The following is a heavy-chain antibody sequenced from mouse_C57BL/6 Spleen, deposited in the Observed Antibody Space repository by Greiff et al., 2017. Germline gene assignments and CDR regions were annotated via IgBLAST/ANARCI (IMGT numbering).Heavy chain of an antibody. CDR2: IYPRSGNT. Sequence: QVQLPQSGAELARPGASVKLSCKASGYTFTSSGISWVKQRTGQGLEWIGEIYPRSGNTYYNEKFKGKATLTADQSSSTAYMELRSLTSEDSAVYFCARDDYYFDYWGQGTTLTVSS. D-gene: IGHD2-4*01. V-gene: IGHV1-81*01. J-gene: IGHJ2*01. CDR1: GYTFTSSG. CDR3: ARDDYYFDY.